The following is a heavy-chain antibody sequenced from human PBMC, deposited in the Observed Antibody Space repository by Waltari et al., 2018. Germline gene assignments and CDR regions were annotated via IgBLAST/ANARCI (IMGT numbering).Heavy chain of an antibody. J-gene: IGHJ4*02. CDR2: IYPGDSDT. D-gene: IGHD3-10*01. CDR3: ARRGNSGSYYIDN. Sequence: VQLVQSGAEGKKPGESLKISCKGYGYRFTSFWLGWVRQMPGKGLEWMGIIYPGDSDTTYSPSFEGQVTLSVDKSINTVYLEWSSLKASDTAMYYCARRGNSGSYYIDNWGQGTLVTVSS. CDR1: GYRFTSFW. V-gene: IGHV5-51*01.